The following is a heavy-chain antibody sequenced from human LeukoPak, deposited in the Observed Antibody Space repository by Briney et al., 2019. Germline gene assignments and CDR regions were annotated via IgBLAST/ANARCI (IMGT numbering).Heavy chain of an antibody. CDR2: IYYSGST. Sequence: SETLSLTCTVSGGSISSYYWSWIRQPPGKGLEWIGYIYYSGSTNYNPSLKSRVTISVDTSKNQFSLKLSSVTAADTAVYYCARGGQIAAFDYWGQGILVTVSS. J-gene: IGHJ4*02. D-gene: IGHD6-6*01. V-gene: IGHV4-59*01. CDR1: GGSISSYY. CDR3: ARGGQIAAFDY.